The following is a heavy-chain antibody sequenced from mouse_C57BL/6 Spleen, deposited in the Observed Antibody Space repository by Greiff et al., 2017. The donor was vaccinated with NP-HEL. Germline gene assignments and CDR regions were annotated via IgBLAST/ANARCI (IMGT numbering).Heavy chain of an antibody. CDR1: GYTFTSYT. D-gene: IGHD1-1*02. Sequence: VQLQQSGAELARPGASVKMSCKASGYTFTSYTMHWVKQRPGQGLEWIGYINPSSGYTKYNQKCKDKATLTADKSSSTAYMQLSSLTSEDSAVYYCAREVVLPGYYWGQGTSVTVSS. J-gene: IGHJ4*01. V-gene: IGHV1-4*01. CDR2: INPSSGYT. CDR3: AREVVLPGYY.